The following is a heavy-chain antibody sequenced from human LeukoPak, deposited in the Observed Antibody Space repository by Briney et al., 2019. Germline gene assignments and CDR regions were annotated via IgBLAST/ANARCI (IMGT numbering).Heavy chain of an antibody. Sequence: GGSLRLSCAASGFTFSDYNMRWIRQAPGRGLEWVSSISRSGSTKYYADSVKGRFTISRGNAKNSLFLQMNSLRAEDTAVYYCARVLRYCSGGNCYSGGLGYMDVWGKGTTVTISS. CDR1: GFTFSDYN. CDR3: ARVLRYCSGGNCYSGGLGYMDV. V-gene: IGHV3-11*01. J-gene: IGHJ6*03. D-gene: IGHD2-15*01. CDR2: ISRSGSTK.